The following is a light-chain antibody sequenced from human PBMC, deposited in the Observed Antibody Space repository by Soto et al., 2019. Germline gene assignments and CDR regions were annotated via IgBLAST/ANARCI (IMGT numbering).Light chain of an antibody. Sequence: QSVLTQPPSTSGTPGQRVTISCSGSSSNIGSNTVNWYQQLPGTAPKLLMFGNSQRPSGVPDRFSGSKSGTSASLAISGLQSEDEADYYCAAWDDSLNAVVFGGGTKLTVL. V-gene: IGLV1-44*01. J-gene: IGLJ2*01. CDR3: AAWDDSLNAVV. CDR2: GNS. CDR1: SSNIGSNT.